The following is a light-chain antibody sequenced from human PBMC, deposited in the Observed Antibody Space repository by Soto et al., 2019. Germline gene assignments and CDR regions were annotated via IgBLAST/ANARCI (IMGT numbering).Light chain of an antibody. CDR3: CSYTSGTAPFV. Sequence: QSVLTQPSSVSGSPGQSITISCTGTSTDIGSYNYVSWYQHRPGEAPKLIIYEVANRPSGVSDRFSGSKSGNTASLTISGLQAEDEADYHCCSYTSGTAPFVFXTGTKVTVL. J-gene: IGLJ1*01. CDR2: EVA. V-gene: IGLV2-14*01. CDR1: STDIGSYNY.